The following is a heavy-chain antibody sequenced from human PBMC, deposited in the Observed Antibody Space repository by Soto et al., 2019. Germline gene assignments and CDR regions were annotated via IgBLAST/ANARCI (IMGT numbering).Heavy chain of an antibody. CDR1: GFNSRSYG. Sequence: QVQPVESGGGVVQPGRSLRLSCVASGFNSRSYGMHWFRQAPGKGPEWVAVIWYDGSNEKYADSVKGRFTISRDDSRNTLYLQMNSLRAEDTAVYYCARVYANWEWELPGFWGQGTRVTVSS. V-gene: IGHV3-33*01. D-gene: IGHD7-27*01. CDR2: IWYDGSNE. J-gene: IGHJ4*02. CDR3: ARVYANWEWELPGF.